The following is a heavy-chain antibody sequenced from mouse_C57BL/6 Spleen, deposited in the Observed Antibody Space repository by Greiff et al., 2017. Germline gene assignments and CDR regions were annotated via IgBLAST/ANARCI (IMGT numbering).Heavy chain of an antibody. D-gene: IGHD2-2*01. J-gene: IGHJ4*01. CDR2: FSPGSGCI. CDR1: GYTFTEYT. Sequence: QVQLQQPGAELVKPGASVKLSCKASGYTFTEYTIHWVKQRSGQGLEGIGWFSPGSGCIKYNEKFKDKGTLTADQSSSTDYMKLSRLTSGDSAVEVCARHGYGYEWYYAMDYWGQGTSVTVSS. V-gene: IGHV1-62-2*01. CDR3: ARHGYGYEWYYAMDY.